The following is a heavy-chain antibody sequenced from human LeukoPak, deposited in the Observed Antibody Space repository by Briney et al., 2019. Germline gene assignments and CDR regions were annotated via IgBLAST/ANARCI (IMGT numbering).Heavy chain of an antibody. CDR1: GYIFSNYW. CDR2: IYPGDSDT. D-gene: IGHD5-18*01. CDR3: ARPLGYSYTRFDY. J-gene: IGHJ4*02. Sequence: GESLKISRKGSGYIFSNYWIGWVRQMPGKGLEWMGIIYPGDSDTTYSPSFQGQVTISVDKSISTAYLHWSSLKASDTAMYYCARPLGYSYTRFDYWGQGTLVTVSS. V-gene: IGHV5-51*01.